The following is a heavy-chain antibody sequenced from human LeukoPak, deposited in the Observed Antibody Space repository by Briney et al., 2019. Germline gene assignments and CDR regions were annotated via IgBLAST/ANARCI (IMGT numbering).Heavy chain of an antibody. CDR3: ARDWRESSGWYPLDY. Sequence: ASVKVSCKASGYTFTSYGISWVRQAPGQGLEWMGWISAYNGNTNYAQKLQGRVTMTTDTSTSTAYMELRSLRSDDTAVYYCARDWRESSGWYPLDYWGQGTLVTVSS. J-gene: IGHJ4*02. D-gene: IGHD6-19*01. CDR1: GYTFTSYG. CDR2: ISAYNGNT. V-gene: IGHV1-18*01.